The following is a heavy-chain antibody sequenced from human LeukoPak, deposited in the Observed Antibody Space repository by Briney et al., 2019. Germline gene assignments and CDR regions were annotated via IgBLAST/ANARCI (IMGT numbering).Heavy chain of an antibody. Sequence: PGGSLRLSCAASGFTFSSYGMHWVRQAPGKGLEWVAFIRYDGSNKYYADSVKGRFTISRDNSKNTLYLQMNSLRAEDMAVYYCAKASPREMATMVGAFDIWGQGTMVTVSS. CDR3: AKASPREMATMVGAFDI. J-gene: IGHJ3*02. V-gene: IGHV3-30*02. D-gene: IGHD5-24*01. CDR2: IRYDGSNK. CDR1: GFTFSSYG.